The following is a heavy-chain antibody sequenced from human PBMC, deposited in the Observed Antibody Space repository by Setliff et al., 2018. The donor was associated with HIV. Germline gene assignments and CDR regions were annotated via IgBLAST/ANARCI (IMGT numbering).Heavy chain of an antibody. V-gene: IGHV4-31*03. D-gene: IGHD3-9*01. Sequence: SETLSLTCTVSGGSISSGGCYWNWIRQRPGKGLEWIGYIYYSGSTYYNSSLKSRVTISVDTSKNQFSLKLSSVTAADTAVYYCARVPGHFDWLSPPRWGQGTPVTVSS. CDR2: IYYSGST. CDR1: GGSISSGGCY. J-gene: IGHJ4*02. CDR3: ARVPGHFDWLSPPR.